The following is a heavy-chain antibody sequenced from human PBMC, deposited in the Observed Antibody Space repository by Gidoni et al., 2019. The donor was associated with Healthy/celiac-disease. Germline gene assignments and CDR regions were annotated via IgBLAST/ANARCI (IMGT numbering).Heavy chain of an antibody. Sequence: QLQLQESGPGLVKPSATLSLTCTVSGASISSSSYYWGWIRQPPGKGLEWIGSIYYSGSTYYNPSLKSRVTISVDTSKNQFSLKLSSVTAADTAVYYCARHEEDVVVAATPVAWFDPWGQGTLVTVSS. CDR1: GASISSSSYY. D-gene: IGHD2-15*01. CDR3: ARHEEDVVVAATPVAWFDP. CDR2: IYYSGST. J-gene: IGHJ5*02. V-gene: IGHV4-39*01.